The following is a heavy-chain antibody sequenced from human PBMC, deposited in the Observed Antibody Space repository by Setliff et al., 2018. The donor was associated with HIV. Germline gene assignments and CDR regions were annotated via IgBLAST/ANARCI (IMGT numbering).Heavy chain of an antibody. D-gene: IGHD3-16*01. CDR1: GFIFSSHD. J-gene: IGHJ6*02. Sequence: GGSMRLSCEASGFIFSSHDFHWVRQAAGQGREWVSAIGTGGDTYYVDSVKGRFTISRDNARNSLYLQMNNLGAGDTAVYYCAREIQVVYTGGHYFYGMDVWGQGTAVTVSS. V-gene: IGHV3-13*01. CDR2: IGTGGDT. CDR3: AREIQVVYTGGHYFYGMDV.